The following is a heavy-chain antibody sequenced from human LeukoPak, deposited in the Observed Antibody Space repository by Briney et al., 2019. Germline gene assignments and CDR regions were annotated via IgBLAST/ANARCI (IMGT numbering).Heavy chain of an antibody. CDR3: ARYPNPNWYGVFDAFNI. CDR1: GFTFSTYS. CDR2: ISNRGTI. V-gene: IGHV3-48*01. Sequence: GGSLRLSCAASGFTFSTYSMNWVRLAPGKGLEWLSYISNRGTIYYADSVKGRFTISRDNSKNTLYLQMNSLRAEDTALYYCARYPNPNWYGVFDAFNIWGQGTMVTVSS. J-gene: IGHJ3*02. D-gene: IGHD3-10*01.